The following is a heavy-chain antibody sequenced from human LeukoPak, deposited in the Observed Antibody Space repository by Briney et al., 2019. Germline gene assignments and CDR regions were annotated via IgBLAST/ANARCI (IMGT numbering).Heavy chain of an antibody. V-gene: IGHV4-31*03. J-gene: IGHJ4*02. CDR2: IYYSGST. D-gene: IGHD1-26*01. CDR3: ARSTGSYVTRYFDY. CDR1: GGSISSGGYY. Sequence: SETLSLTCTVSGGSISSGGYYWSWLRQHPGKGLEWIGYIYYSGSTYYNPSLKSRVTISVDTSKNQFSLKLSSVTAADTAVYYCARSTGSYVTRYFDYWGQGTLVTVSS.